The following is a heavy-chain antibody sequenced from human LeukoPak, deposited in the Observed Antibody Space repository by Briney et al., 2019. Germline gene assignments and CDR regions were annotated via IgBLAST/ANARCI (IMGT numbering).Heavy chain of an antibody. D-gene: IGHD3-10*01. CDR3: ARGWGYGSGTYFFDF. CDR2: ISQSRRT. J-gene: IGHJ4*02. CDR1: GGSFSGFY. V-gene: IGHV4-34*01. Sequence: PSETLSLTCAVNGGSFSGFYWSWIRQPPGKGLEWIGEISQSRRTNYNPSLKSRVTISVDTSKNSFSLKLTSATAADTAVYYCARGWGYGSGTYFFDFWGQGTLVTVSS.